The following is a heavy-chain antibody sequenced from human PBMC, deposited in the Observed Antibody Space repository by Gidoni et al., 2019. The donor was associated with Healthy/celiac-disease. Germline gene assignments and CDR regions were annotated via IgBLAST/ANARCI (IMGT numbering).Heavy chain of an antibody. J-gene: IGHJ4*02. CDR1: GGSISSYY. D-gene: IGHD1-26*01. CDR3: ARDGVGAPDY. V-gene: IGHV4-59*01. CDR2: IYYSGST. Sequence: QVQLQESGPGLVKPSETLSLTCTVSGGSISSYYWSWIRQPPGKGLEWIGYIYYSGSTNYNPALKSRVTISVDTSKNQFSLKLSSVTAADTAVYYCARDGVGAPDYWGQGTLVTVSS.